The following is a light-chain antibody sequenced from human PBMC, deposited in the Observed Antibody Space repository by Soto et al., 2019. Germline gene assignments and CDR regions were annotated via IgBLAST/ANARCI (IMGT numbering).Light chain of an antibody. CDR3: QQYGNSPRYS. Sequence: EIVLTQSPGTLSLSLGERATLSCRASQSVSSNYLAWYQQKPGQAPRLLIYATSSRATGIPDRFSGSGSGTDFTLTISRLEPEDFAVYYCQQYGNSPRYSFGPGTKLEIK. J-gene: IGKJ2*03. CDR2: ATS. V-gene: IGKV3-20*01. CDR1: QSVSSNY.